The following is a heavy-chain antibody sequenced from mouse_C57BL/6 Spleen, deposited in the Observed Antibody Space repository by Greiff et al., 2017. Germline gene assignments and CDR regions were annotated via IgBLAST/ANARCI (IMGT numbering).Heavy chain of an antibody. J-gene: IGHJ3*01. D-gene: IGHD2-4*01. V-gene: IGHV5-4*01. CDR1: GFTFSSYA. CDR3: ARDDDYDGGWFAY. Sequence: EVNVVESGGGLVKPGGSLILSCAASGFTFSSYALSWVRQTPEKRLEWVATISDGGSYTYYPDNVKGRFTISRDNAKNNLYLQMSHLKSEDTAMYYCARDDDYDGGWFAYWGQGTLVTVSA. CDR2: ISDGGSYT.